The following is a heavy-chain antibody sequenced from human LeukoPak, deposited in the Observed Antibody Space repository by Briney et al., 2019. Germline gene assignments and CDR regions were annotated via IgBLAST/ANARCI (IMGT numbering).Heavy chain of an antibody. V-gene: IGHV3-21*01. D-gene: IGHD5-12*01. Sequence: AGGSLRLSCAASGFTFSSYSMNWVRQAPGKGLEWVSSISSSSSYIYYADSVKGRFTISRDNAKNSLYLQMNSLRAEDTAVYYCAIVDIVATITTKKATENYIPFDYWGQGTLVTVTS. CDR3: AIVDIVATITTKKATENYIPFDY. CDR2: ISSSSSYI. CDR1: GFTFSSYS. J-gene: IGHJ4*02.